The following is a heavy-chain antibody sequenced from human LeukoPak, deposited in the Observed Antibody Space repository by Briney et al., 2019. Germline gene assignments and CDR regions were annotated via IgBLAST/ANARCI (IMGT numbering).Heavy chain of an antibody. D-gene: IGHD3-10*01. CDR3: ARVGYYYGSGSPNWFDP. V-gene: IGHV4-59*01. J-gene: IGHJ5*02. CDR1: GGSISSYY. CDR2: IYYSGST. Sequence: SETLSLTCTVSGGSISSYYWSWIRQPPGKGLEWIRNIYYSGSTNYNPSLKSRVTISVDTSKNQFSLKLSSVTAADTAVYYCARVGYYYGSGSPNWFDPWGQGTLVTVSS.